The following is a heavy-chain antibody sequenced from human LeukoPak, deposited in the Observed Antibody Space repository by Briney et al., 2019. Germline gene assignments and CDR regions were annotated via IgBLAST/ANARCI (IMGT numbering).Heavy chain of an antibody. D-gene: IGHD4-17*01. CDR3: ARERGGDYGDYFDY. J-gene: IGHJ4*02. V-gene: IGHV3-30*04. Sequence: PGGSLRLSCAASGFTFSSYAMSWVRQAPGKGLEWVAVISYDGSNKYYADSVKGRFTISRDNSKNTLYLQMNSLRAEDTAVYYCARERGGDYGDYFDYWGQGTLVTVSS. CDR2: ISYDGSNK. CDR1: GFTFSSYA.